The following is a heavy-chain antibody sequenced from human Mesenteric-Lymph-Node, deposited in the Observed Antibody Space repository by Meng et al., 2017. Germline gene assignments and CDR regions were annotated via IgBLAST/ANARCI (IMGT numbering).Heavy chain of an antibody. V-gene: IGHV4-34*01. CDR2: INHSGST. D-gene: IGHD1-7*01. CDR3: ARDTPEELELPEDYYGMDV. Sequence: GSLRLSCAVYGGSFSGYYWSWIRQPPGKGLEWIGEINHSGSTNYNPSLKSRVTISVDTSKNQFSLKLSSVTAADAAVYYCARDTPEELELPEDYYGMDVWGQGTTVTVSS. CDR1: GGSFSGYY. J-gene: IGHJ6*02.